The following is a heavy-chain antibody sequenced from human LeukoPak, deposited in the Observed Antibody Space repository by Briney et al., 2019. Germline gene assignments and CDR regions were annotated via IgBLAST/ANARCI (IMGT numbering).Heavy chain of an antibody. CDR1: GGTFSSYA. Sequence: SVKVSCKASGGTFSSYAISWVRQAPGQGLEWMGGIIPIFGAANYAQKFQGRVTITADKSTSTAYMELSSLRSEDTAVYYCARGWGLQGAFDIWGQGTMVTVSS. J-gene: IGHJ3*02. CDR3: ARGWGLQGAFDI. CDR2: IIPIFGAA. D-gene: IGHD1-26*01. V-gene: IGHV1-69*06.